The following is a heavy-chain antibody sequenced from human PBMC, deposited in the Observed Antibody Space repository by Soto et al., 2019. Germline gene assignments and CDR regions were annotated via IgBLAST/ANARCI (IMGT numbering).Heavy chain of an antibody. CDR1: GFTFSSYG. D-gene: IGHD3-16*01. J-gene: IGHJ4*02. V-gene: IGHV3-30*18. CDR2: ISYDGGNE. CDR3: AKDVSRLAADYYFDY. Sequence: GSLRLSCATSGFTFSSYGMHWVRQAPGKGLEWVAVISYDGGNEYNADSVRGRFTVSRDNSKNTLYLQMNSLRPEDTAVYYCAKDVSRLAADYYFDYWGQGTLVTVSS.